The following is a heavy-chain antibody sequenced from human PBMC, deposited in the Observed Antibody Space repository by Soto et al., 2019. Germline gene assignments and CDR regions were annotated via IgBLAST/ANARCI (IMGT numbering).Heavy chain of an antibody. V-gene: IGHV3-11*01. Sequence: QGQLVESGGDLVRPGGSLRLSCATSGFTFGDRYMSWIRQAPGKGLEWVSYISSSGFTIYYADSVKGRFTISRDNANDSLYLQMNSLRAEATAVYYFARNTKSAAGADYYGLDVWGHGTTVIVSS. D-gene: IGHD4-17*01. CDR3: ARNTKSAAGADYYGLDV. CDR2: ISSSGFTI. CDR1: GFTFGDRY. J-gene: IGHJ6*02.